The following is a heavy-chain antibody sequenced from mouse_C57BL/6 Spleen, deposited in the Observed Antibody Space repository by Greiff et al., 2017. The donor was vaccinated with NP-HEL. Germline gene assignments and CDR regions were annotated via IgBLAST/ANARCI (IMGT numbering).Heavy chain of an antibody. J-gene: IGHJ4*01. CDR2: IYPGGGNT. D-gene: IGHD1-1*01. V-gene: IGHV1-76*01. CDR1: GYTFTDYY. Sequence: VQLQQSGAELVRPGASVKLSCKASGYTFTDYYINWVKQRPGQGLEWIARIYPGGGNTYYNEKFKGKATLTAEKSSSTAYMQLSSLTSEDSAVYFCARSDYGSSWDAMDYWGQGTSVTVSS. CDR3: ARSDYGSSWDAMDY.